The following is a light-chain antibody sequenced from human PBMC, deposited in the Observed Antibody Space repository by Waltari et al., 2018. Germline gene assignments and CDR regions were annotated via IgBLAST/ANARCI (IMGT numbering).Light chain of an antibody. Sequence: QSVLTQPPSVSGTPGQRVTISCSGSSSSIGNNNVNWYQQLPGTVPRLLIYHNMVRTTGVPDRFSGSKSGTSASLVITGLQSEDEADYYCAAWHDSLNGVAFGGGTKVTVL. V-gene: IGLV1-44*01. CDR1: SSSIGNNN. J-gene: IGLJ2*01. CDR3: AAWHDSLNGVA. CDR2: HNM.